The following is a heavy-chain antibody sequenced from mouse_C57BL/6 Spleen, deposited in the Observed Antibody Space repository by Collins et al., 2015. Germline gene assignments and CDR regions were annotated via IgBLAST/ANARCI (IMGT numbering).Heavy chain of an antibody. J-gene: IGHJ1*03. Sequence: MNWVKQSNGKSLEWIGVINPNYGTTSYNQKFKGKATLTVDQSSSTAYMQLNSLTSEDSAVYYCARGSGNYGYFDVWGTGTTVTVSS. CDR3: ARGSGNYGYFDV. D-gene: IGHD1-3*01. CDR2: INPNYGTT. V-gene: IGHV1-39*01.